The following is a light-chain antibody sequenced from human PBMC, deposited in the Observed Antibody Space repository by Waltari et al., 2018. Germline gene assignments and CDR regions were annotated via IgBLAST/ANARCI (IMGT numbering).Light chain of an antibody. V-gene: IGLV2-14*03. CDR2: DVT. CDR3: SSYTISDTYV. CDR1: SSDVGAYNH. Sequence: QSALTQPASVSGSPGQSIAISCTGTSSDVGAYNHVSWYQQHPGKAPRLMIYDVTNRPSGVSDRLSGSKSGNTASLTISGLQTEDEADYYCSSYTISDTYVFGTGTKVTVL. J-gene: IGLJ1*01.